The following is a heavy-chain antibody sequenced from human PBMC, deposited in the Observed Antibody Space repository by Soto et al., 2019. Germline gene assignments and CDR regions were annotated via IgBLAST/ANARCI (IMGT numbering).Heavy chain of an antibody. J-gene: IGHJ4*02. CDR2: MNPNSGNT. CDR1: GYTFTSYD. Sequence: ASVKVSCKASGYTFTSYDINWVRQATGQGLEWMGWMNPNSGNTGYAQKFQGRVTMTRNTSISTAYMELSSLRAEDTAVYYCAKHSLLLWFGESPDYWGQGTLVTVSS. D-gene: IGHD3-10*01. V-gene: IGHV1-8*01. CDR3: AKHSLLLWFGESPDY.